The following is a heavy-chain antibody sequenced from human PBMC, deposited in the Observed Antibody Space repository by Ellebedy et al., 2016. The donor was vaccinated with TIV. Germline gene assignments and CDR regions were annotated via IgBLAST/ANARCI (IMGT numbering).Heavy chain of an antibody. CDR3: ARAYNYGSLIYPPSF. Sequence: MPSETLSLPCTVSGASLNNYYWSWIRQPPGQGLEWVGYIYYSESTNYNPSLKRRLTISLDTSTKQFSLKLSSVTSSDTAVYYCARAYNYGSLIYPPSFWGQGTPVTVSS. CDR2: IYYSEST. V-gene: IGHV4-59*01. J-gene: IGHJ4*02. D-gene: IGHD3-10*01. CDR1: GASLNNYY.